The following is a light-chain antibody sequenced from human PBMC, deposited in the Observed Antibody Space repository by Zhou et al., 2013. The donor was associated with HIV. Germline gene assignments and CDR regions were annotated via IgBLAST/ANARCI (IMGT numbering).Light chain of an antibody. J-gene: IGKJ4*01. Sequence: EIVLTQSPATLSLSPGERATLSCRASQSVSSSYLAWYQQKPGQAPRLLIYGASSRATGIPERYSGSGSGTDFALTISRLEPGDSAVYYCHQYNALPRTFGGGTKVEIK. V-gene: IGKV3-20*01. CDR2: GAS. CDR1: QSVSSSY. CDR3: HQYNALPRT.